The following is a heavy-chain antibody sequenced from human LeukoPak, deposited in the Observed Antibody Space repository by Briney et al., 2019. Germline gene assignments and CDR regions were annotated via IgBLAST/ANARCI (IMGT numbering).Heavy chain of an antibody. J-gene: IGHJ5*02. CDR3: ARRRAVAGTSGWFDP. Sequence: SETLSLTCTVSGGSLSSSSYYWGWIRQPPGKGREWIGSIYYSVSTYYNPSLKCRVTISVDTSKNQFSLTLSSVTAADTAVYYCARRRAVAGTSGWFDPWGQGTLVTVSS. CDR1: GGSLSSSSYY. D-gene: IGHD6-19*01. V-gene: IGHV4-39*01. CDR2: IYYSVST.